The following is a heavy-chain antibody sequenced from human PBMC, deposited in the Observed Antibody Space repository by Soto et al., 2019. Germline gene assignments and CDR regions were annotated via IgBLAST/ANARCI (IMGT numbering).Heavy chain of an antibody. CDR1: GASISSGSW. CDR2: IFHDGST. V-gene: IGHV4-4*02. Sequence: QVHLQESGPGLVKPSGTLSLTCAVSGASISSGSWWSWVRQPPGKGLEWIGEIFHDGSTNYNPSLKSRVTLSVDKSKNYFSRELTSVTAADTAFYFCARDEYNDSSDWAQGTLVTVSS. D-gene: IGHD1-1*01. J-gene: IGHJ4*02. CDR3: ARDEYNDSSD.